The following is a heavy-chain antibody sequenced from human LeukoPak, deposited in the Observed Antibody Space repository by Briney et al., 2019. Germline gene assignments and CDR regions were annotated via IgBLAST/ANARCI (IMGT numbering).Heavy chain of an antibody. CDR3: AKAFSYGSGYNYKTFDS. V-gene: IGHV3-7*05. CDR1: GFTFSSFW. CDR2: IKEDGSMV. D-gene: IGHD3-10*01. Sequence: GGSLRLSCAASGFTFSSFWMSWVRQAPGKGLEWVAHIKEDGSMVSYVDSVKGRFTISRDNAKNSVYLQMNSLRAEDTALYYCAKAFSYGSGYNYKTFDSWGQGTLVTVSS. J-gene: IGHJ4*02.